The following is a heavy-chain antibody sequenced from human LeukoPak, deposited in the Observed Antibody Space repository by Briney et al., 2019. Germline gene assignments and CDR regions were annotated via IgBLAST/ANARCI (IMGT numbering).Heavy chain of an antibody. CDR3: ARSLLGNDAFDI. V-gene: IGHV4-38-2*01. D-gene: IGHD1-26*01. Sequence: SETLSLTCAVSGYSISSDYYWGWIRQPPGKGLEWIGNVDPSGSTYYNPSLKSRATISLDTSKKQFSLKLTSVTAADTAVYYCARSLLGNDAFDIWGQGTMVTVSS. CDR2: VDPSGST. CDR1: GYSISSDYY. J-gene: IGHJ3*02.